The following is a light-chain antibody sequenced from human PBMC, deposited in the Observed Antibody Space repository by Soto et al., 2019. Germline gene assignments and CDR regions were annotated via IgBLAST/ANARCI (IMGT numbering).Light chain of an antibody. CDR2: DVS. CDR3: SSYTSSGTRL. CDR1: SSDVGGYNY. Sequence: QSALTQPASVSGSPGQSIAISCTGTSSDVGGYNYVSWYQHHPGKAPKLMIYDVSNRPSGVSNRFSGSKSGNTASLPISGLQAEDEADYYCSSYTSSGTRLFGTGTKVTVL. J-gene: IGLJ1*01. V-gene: IGLV2-14*03.